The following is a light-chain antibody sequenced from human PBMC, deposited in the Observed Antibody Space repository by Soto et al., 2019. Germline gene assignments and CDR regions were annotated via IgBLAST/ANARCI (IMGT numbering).Light chain of an antibody. Sequence: DLQMTQSPSTLSASVGDRVTITCWASQSIDSWLAWYQQKPGKAPKLLIYKASSLESGVPSRFSGSGSGTEFILTINSLQPDDLATYYCQQYKSYSRTFGPGTKVEIK. CDR1: QSIDSW. V-gene: IGKV1-5*03. J-gene: IGKJ3*01. CDR3: QQYKSYSRT. CDR2: KAS.